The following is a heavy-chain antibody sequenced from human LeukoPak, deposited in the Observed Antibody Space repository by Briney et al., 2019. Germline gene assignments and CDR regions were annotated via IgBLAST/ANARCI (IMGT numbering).Heavy chain of an antibody. CDR2: TRNKVNSYTT. CDR1: GFTFSDHY. V-gene: IGHV3-72*01. J-gene: IGHJ4*02. D-gene: IGHD4/OR15-4a*01. Sequence: PGGSLRLSCAASGFTFSDHYIDWVRQAPGKGLEWVARTRNKVNSYTTAYAASVTGRFTVSRDDSSNSVYLQMISLKSQDTAVYYCARSKYGEGRRIIDFDYWDQGSLLTVSS. CDR3: ARSKYGEGRRIIDFDY.